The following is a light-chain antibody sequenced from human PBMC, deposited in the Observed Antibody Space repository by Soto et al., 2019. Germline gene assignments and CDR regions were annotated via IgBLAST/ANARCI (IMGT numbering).Light chain of an antibody. V-gene: IGKV3-15*01. J-gene: IGKJ1*01. Sequence: EIVMTQSPATLSVSPGGRATLSCRASQSISDTLAWYQQKPGQAPRLLIHGASTRAPGFPARFSGSGSGTDFTLTISSLQTEDFATYYCQQSYSTLWTCGQGTKLDIK. CDR1: QSISDT. CDR2: GAS. CDR3: QQSYSTLWT.